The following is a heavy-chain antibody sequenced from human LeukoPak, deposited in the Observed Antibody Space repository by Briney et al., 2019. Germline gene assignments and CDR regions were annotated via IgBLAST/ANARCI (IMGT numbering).Heavy chain of an antibody. J-gene: IGHJ4*02. Sequence: TGGSLRLSCEASGFTFSSYAMTWVRQAPGKGLEWVSVISGSGNNTYYADSVKGRFTISRDNSKNTLYLQMNSLRAEDTAVYYCAKGHTSWSYASNDYWGQGALVTVSS. D-gene: IGHD2-2*01. CDR3: AKGHTSWSYASNDY. CDR1: GFTFSSYA. V-gene: IGHV3-23*01. CDR2: ISGSGNNT.